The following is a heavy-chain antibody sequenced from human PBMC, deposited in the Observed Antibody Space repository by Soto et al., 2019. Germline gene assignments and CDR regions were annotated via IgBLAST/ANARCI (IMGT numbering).Heavy chain of an antibody. Sequence: QVQLQQWGAGLLKPSETLSLTCAVYGGSFSVYYWSWIRQPPGKGLEWIGEINHSGSTNYNPSLKSRVTISVDTSKNQFSLKLSSVTAADTAVYYCARGVVRGVRYYYYYGMDVWGQGTTVTVSS. J-gene: IGHJ6*02. V-gene: IGHV4-34*01. CDR1: GGSFSVYY. D-gene: IGHD3-10*01. CDR3: ARGVVRGVRYYYYYGMDV. CDR2: INHSGST.